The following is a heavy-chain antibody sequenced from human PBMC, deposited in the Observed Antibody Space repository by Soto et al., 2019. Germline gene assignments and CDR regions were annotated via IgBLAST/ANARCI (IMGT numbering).Heavy chain of an antibody. Sequence: QLQLQESGPGLVKPSETLSLTCTVFGGSISGSSFYWGWIRQPPGKGLEWIGSIYHSGDTYYNPSLRSRVSISADTSKNQFSLKLNSVTAADTAVYHCASGRPWFDYWGQGTLVTVSS. CDR2: IYHSGDT. V-gene: IGHV4-39*01. CDR1: GGSISGSSFY. J-gene: IGHJ5*01. CDR3: ASGRPWFDY.